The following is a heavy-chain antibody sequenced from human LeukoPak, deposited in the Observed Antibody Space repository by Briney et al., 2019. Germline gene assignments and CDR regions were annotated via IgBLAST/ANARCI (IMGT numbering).Heavy chain of an antibody. Sequence: GGSLRLSCTASGFTFSRYAMSWVRQAPGKGLEWVSSISGSGNSTYWADSVKGRFTISRDNSRNTLYLQTNSLRAEDTAVYYCVRNPVGATPALPYYYYYMDVWGKGTTVTISS. CDR2: ISGSGNST. J-gene: IGHJ6*03. V-gene: IGHV3-23*01. CDR1: GFTFSRYA. CDR3: VRNPVGATPALPYYYYYMDV. D-gene: IGHD1-26*01.